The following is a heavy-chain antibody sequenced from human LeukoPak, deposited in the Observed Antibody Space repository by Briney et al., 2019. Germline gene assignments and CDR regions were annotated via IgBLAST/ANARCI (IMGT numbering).Heavy chain of an antibody. V-gene: IGHV1-69*04. D-gene: IGHD6-6*01. CDR2: IIPILGIA. Sequence: ASVKVSCKASGGTFSSYAISWVRQAPGQGLEWMGRIIPILGIANYAQKFQGRVTITVDKSTSTAYMELSSLRSEDTAVYYCASFGSSLDNWFDPWGQGTLVTVSS. CDR3: ASFGSSLDNWFDP. CDR1: GGTFSSYA. J-gene: IGHJ5*02.